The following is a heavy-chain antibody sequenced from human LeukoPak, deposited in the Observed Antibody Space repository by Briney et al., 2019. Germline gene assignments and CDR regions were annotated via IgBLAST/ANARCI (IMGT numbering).Heavy chain of an antibody. CDR2: ISGSGGST. CDR1: GFTFSSYA. J-gene: IGHJ4*02. D-gene: IGHD6-19*01. CDR3: AKVRGYSSGSYYFDY. V-gene: IGHV3-23*01. Sequence: GGPLRLSCAASGFTFSSYAMSWVRQAPGKGLEWVSAISGSGGSTYYADSVKGRFTISRDNSKNTLYLQMNSLRAEDTAVYYCAKVRGYSSGSYYFDYWGQGTLVTVSS.